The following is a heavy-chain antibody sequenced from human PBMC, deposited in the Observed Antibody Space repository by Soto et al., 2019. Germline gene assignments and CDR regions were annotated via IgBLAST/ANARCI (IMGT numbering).Heavy chain of an antibody. J-gene: IGHJ4*02. CDR1: GGTISSWY. V-gene: IGHV4-59*01. D-gene: IGHD5-12*01. CDR2: IHYNGNT. CDR3: AREGNLGRWLQPLDF. Sequence: SETLSLTCTVSGGTISSWYWSWIRQPPGKGLEWIGYIHYNGNTKYNPPLKSRVSMSVDTSKNQFSLRLISVTAADTAKYFCAREGNLGRWLQPLDFWGQGTLVTVSS.